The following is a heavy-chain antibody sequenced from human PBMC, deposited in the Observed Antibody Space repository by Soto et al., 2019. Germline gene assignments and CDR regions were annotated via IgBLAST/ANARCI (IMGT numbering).Heavy chain of an antibody. Sequence: PGGSLRLSCAASGFTFTDYWTHWVRQAPGKGLVWVSRINSDGSRTCYADSVTGRFTISRDNAKNTLYLQMNSLRVEDTALYYCGRETFRGFYFDYWGQGTLVTVSS. CDR1: GFTFTDYW. J-gene: IGHJ4*02. V-gene: IGHV3-74*01. CDR2: INSDGSRT. CDR3: GRETFRGFYFDY.